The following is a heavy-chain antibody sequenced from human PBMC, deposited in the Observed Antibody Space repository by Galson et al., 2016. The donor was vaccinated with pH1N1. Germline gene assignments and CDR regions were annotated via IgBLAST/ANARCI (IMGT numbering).Heavy chain of an antibody. D-gene: IGHD3-10*01. CDR3: ATGAGNAWFDP. Sequence: SVKVSCKASGYTFTVYYLHWVRQAPGQALVWMGDLRPNSGGTKYAQTYQDKIILTRDISIHTAYMELSGLTSDDTALYFCATGAGNAWFDPWGQGTLVTVSS. J-gene: IGHJ5*02. CDR2: LRPNSGGT. V-gene: IGHV1-2*02. CDR1: GYTFTVYY.